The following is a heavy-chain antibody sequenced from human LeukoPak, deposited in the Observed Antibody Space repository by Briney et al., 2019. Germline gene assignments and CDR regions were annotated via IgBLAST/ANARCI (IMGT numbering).Heavy chain of an antibody. D-gene: IGHD2-15*01. J-gene: IGHJ4*02. CDR2: ISDNGGST. Sequence: GGSLRLSCAASGFTFSNHALHWVRQAPGKGLEYISAISDNGGSTYYADSVKGRFTISRDNSKNTLYLQMGSLRPEDMAMYYCARSAGRFGSGGSCYDYWGQGTLVTVSS. V-gene: IGHV3-64*02. CDR3: ARSAGRFGSGGSCYDY. CDR1: GFTFSNHA.